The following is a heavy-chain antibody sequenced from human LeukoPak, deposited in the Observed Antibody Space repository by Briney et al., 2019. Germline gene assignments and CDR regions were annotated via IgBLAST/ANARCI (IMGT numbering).Heavy chain of an antibody. D-gene: IGHD2-2*02. V-gene: IGHV5-51*01. CDR1: GYSFSSYW. CDR2: IYPGDSDT. J-gene: IGHJ6*02. Sequence: GESLKISCKGSGYSFSSYWIGWVRQMPGKGLEWMGIIYPGDSDTTYSPSFQGQVTTSADKSISTAYLQWSSLKASDTAMYYCARFDCSSTSCYKSYNYGMDVWGQGTTVTVSS. CDR3: ARFDCSSTSCYKSYNYGMDV.